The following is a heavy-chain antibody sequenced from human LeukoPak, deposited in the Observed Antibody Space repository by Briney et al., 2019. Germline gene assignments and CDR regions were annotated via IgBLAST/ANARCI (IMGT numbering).Heavy chain of an antibody. J-gene: IGHJ4*02. CDR2: IHHGGST. D-gene: IGHD1-26*01. Sequence: PSETLSLTCTVSGGSISSGGYYWSWIRQHPGKGPEWIGYIHHGGSTYYNPSLKSRVSISVDTSMNQFSLNLTSVTAADTAIYFSARVVDDYFDYWGQGTLVTVSS. CDR1: GGSISSGGYY. V-gene: IGHV4-31*03. CDR3: ARVVDDYFDY.